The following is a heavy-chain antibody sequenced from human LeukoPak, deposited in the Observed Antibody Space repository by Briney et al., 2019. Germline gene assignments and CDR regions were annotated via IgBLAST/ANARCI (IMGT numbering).Heavy chain of an antibody. D-gene: IGHD3-22*01. CDR1: GYSFTSYW. V-gene: IGHV5-51*01. CDR3: ARLSSYDSSGYLDY. CDR2: IYPGDSDT. J-gene: IGHJ4*02. Sequence: GESLKISCKGSGYSFTSYWIGWVRQMPGKGLEWMGIIYPGDSDTRYSPPFQGQVTISADKSISTAYLQWSSLKASGTAMYYCARLSSYDSSGYLDYWGQGTLVTVSS.